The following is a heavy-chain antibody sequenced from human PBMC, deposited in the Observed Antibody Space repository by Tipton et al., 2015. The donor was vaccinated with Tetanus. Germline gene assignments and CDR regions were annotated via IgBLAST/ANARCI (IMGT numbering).Heavy chain of an antibody. V-gene: IGHV4-61*03. CDR1: GGSLRDGDHY. D-gene: IGHD3-3*01. CDR3: VRANFDFPKKGPFDS. J-gene: IGHJ4*02. Sequence: TLSLTCTVSGGSLRDGDHYWSWIRQPPGKGLEWLAYISSSGSTNSNYSLKSRITISRDTSKNRFSLNLSSVTAADTAVYFCVRANFDFPKKGPFDSWGQGIPVIVS. CDR2: ISSSGST.